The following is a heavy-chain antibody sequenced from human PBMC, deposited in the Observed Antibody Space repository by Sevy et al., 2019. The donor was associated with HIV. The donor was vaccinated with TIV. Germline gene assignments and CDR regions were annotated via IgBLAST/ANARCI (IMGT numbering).Heavy chain of an antibody. J-gene: IGHJ4*02. CDR2: ISGLNNYI. CDR3: AREGDSWLPFDY. D-gene: IGHD6-13*01. Sequence: GGSLRLSCTASGFTCGDYAMNWFRQAPGKGLEWVSSISGLNNYIYYADSVKGRFTISRDNAKNSLYLQMNSLRAEDTAVYYCAREGDSWLPFDYWGQGTLVTVSA. CDR1: GFTCGDYA. V-gene: IGHV3-21*01.